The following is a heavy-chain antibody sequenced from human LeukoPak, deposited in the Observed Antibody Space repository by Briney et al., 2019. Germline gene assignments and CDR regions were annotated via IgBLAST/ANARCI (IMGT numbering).Heavy chain of an antibody. CDR1: GFTFSSYG. CDR3: AKDRGGVAAAPGY. CDR2: IWYDGSNK. Sequence: GGSLRLSCAASGFTFSSYGMHWVRQAPGKGLEWVAFIWYDGSNKYYADSVKGRFTISRANSKNTLYLQMNSLRAEDTAVYYCAKDRGGVAAAPGYWGQGTLVTVSS. V-gene: IGHV3-30*02. J-gene: IGHJ4*02. D-gene: IGHD6-13*01.